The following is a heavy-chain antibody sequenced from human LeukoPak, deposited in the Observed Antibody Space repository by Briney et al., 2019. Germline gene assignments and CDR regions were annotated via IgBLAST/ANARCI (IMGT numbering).Heavy chain of an antibody. D-gene: IGHD4-17*01. J-gene: IGHJ4*02. V-gene: IGHV4-38-2*02. Sequence: SETLSLTCTVSGYSISSGYYWGWIRQPPGKGLEWIGSIYHSGSTYYNPSLKSRVTTSVDTSKNQFSLKLSSVTAADTAVYYCARGTTVDYWGQGTLVTVSS. CDR3: ARGTTVDY. CDR2: IYHSGST. CDR1: GYSISSGYY.